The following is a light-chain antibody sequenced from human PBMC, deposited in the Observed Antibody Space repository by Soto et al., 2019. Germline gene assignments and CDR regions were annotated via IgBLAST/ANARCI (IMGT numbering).Light chain of an antibody. J-gene: IGLJ1*01. CDR3: ATWDDSLNALYV. Sequence: QPVLTQPPSPSPTPAPPAPPPCSASRPNLGSSTVNWYQQLPGTAPKLPMYSNHQRPSGVPDRFSGSKSGTSASLAINGLQSEDEADYYCATWDDSLNALYVFATGTKVTVL. V-gene: IGLV1-44*01. CDR1: RPNLGSST. CDR2: SNH.